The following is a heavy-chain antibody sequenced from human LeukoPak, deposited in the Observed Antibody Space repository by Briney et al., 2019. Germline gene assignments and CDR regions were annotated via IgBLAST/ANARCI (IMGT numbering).Heavy chain of an antibody. CDR2: INHSGST. CDR3: ARRGIQLWLRVGPFDY. CDR1: GGSFSGYY. D-gene: IGHD5-18*01. V-gene: IGHV4-34*01. Sequence: PSETLSLTCAVYGGSFSGYYWSWIRQPPGKGLERIGEINHSGSTNYNPSLKSRVTISVDTSKNQFSLKLSSVTAADTAVYYCARRGIQLWLRVGPFDYWGQGTLVTVSP. J-gene: IGHJ4*02.